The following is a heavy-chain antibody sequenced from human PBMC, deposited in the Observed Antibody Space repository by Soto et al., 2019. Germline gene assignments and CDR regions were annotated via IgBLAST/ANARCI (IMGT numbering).Heavy chain of an antibody. V-gene: IGHV4-39*01. CDR2: IYYSGTT. Sequence: QLHLRESGPGLVKPSETLSLTCTVSGGSISSSDYYWVWIRQPPGTGLEWIGNIYYSGTTYYNPTLKIRVAISVDTSKNQFSLKLSSVTAADTAVYYCARSPASFYGSGSYYIDYWGQGTLVTVSS. J-gene: IGHJ4*02. CDR3: ARSPASFYGSGSYYIDY. D-gene: IGHD3-10*01. CDR1: GGSISSSDYY.